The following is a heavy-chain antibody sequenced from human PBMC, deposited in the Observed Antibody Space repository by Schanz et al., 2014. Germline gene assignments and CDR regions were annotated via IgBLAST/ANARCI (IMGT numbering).Heavy chain of an antibody. Sequence: EVQLLESGGGLVQPGGSLRLSCEASGFSFGNYAMSWVRQAPGKGLEWVSAISGSGGSTYYADSVKGRFTISRDNSKNTLYLQMNSLRAEDTAVYYCAKGRFGELSAFDIWGQGTMVTVSS. CDR1: GFSFGNYA. CDR2: ISGSGGST. D-gene: IGHD3-10*01. V-gene: IGHV3-23*01. CDR3: AKGRFGELSAFDI. J-gene: IGHJ3*02.